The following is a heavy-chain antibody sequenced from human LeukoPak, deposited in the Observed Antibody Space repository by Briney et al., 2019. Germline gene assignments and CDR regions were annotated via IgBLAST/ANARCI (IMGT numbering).Heavy chain of an antibody. CDR2: ILTAGKT. Sequence: GGSLRLSCAASGFTVSSNFMSWVRQAPGKGLEWVSVILTAGKTYYADSVKGRFTISRDNSKNTLYLQMNSLRAEDTAVYYCAKDGFGDFWSGSNYWGQGTLVTVSS. J-gene: IGHJ4*02. D-gene: IGHD3-3*01. CDR1: GFTVSSNF. CDR3: AKDGFGDFWSGSNY. V-gene: IGHV3-53*01.